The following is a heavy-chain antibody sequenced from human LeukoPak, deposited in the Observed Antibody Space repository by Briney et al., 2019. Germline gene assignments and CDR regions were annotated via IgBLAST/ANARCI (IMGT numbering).Heavy chain of an antibody. V-gene: IGHV3-30*18. CDR2: ISYDGSNK. CDR1: GFTFSNYD. D-gene: IGHD1-26*01. CDR3: AKPSGSYDHFDY. Sequence: GGSLRLSCAASGFTFSNYDMHWVRQAPGKGLEWVALISYDGSNKYYVDSVKGRFTISRDNSKNMLSLQMNGLRAEDTAVYYCAKPSGSYDHFDYWGQGTLVTVSS. J-gene: IGHJ4*02.